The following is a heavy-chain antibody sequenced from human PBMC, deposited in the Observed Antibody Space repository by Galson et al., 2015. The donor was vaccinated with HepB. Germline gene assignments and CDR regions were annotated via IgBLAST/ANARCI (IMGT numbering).Heavy chain of an antibody. CDR3: AKDARDSRWYFDY. CDR2: ISGSAGST. Sequence: SLRLSCAASGFTFSSYAMSWVRQAPGKGLEWVSAISGSAGSTHYADSVKGRFTISRDKSKNTLYLQMNSLRTEDTAVYYCAKDARDSRWYFDYWGQGTLVTVSS. CDR1: GFTFSSYA. J-gene: IGHJ4*02. V-gene: IGHV3-23*01. D-gene: IGHD6-13*01.